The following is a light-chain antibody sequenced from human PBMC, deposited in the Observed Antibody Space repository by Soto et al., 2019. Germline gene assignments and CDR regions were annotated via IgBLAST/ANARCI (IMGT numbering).Light chain of an antibody. CDR3: QQGWT. J-gene: IGKJ1*01. CDR2: GAS. V-gene: IGKV3-15*01. CDR1: QSVSSN. Sequence: EIVMTQSPATLSVSPGERATLSCRASQSVSSNLVWYQQKPGQAPRLLIYGASTRATGIPARFSGSGSGTEFTLTISSLQSEDFAVYYCQQGWTFGQGTKVEIK.